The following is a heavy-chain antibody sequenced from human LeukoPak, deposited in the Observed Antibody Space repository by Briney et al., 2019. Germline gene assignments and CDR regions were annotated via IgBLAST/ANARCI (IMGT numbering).Heavy chain of an antibody. J-gene: IGHJ4*02. CDR1: RFTLSTNA. V-gene: IGHV3-23*01. CDR2: ISGSGAST. D-gene: IGHD1-26*01. Sequence: GGSLRLSCLTSRFTLSTNAMSWVGQAPGKGLEWISGISGSGASTYYADSVKGRFTISRDDSRNTLYLQMNSLRGDDTAVYYCAKDVGKWESLHFFDYWGQGTLVTVSS. CDR3: AKDVGKWESLHFFDY.